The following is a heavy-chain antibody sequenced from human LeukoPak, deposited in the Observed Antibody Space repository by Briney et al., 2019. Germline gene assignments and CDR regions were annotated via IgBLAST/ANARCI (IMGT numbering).Heavy chain of an antibody. J-gene: IGHJ4*02. Sequence: SETLSLTCTVSGGSISSHYWSWIRQPPGKGLEWIGYIHYSGSTNYNPSLKSQVTISVDTSKNQFSLKLSSVTAADTAVYYCARGLPAALFDYWGQGTLVTVSS. CDR2: IHYSGST. CDR1: GGSISSHY. CDR3: ARGLPAALFDY. V-gene: IGHV4-59*11. D-gene: IGHD2-2*01.